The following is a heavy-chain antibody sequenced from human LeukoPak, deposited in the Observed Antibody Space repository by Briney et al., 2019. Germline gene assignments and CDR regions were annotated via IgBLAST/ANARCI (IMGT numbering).Heavy chain of an antibody. CDR3: TRPIPGYSGYDWLFDP. J-gene: IGHJ5*02. CDR1: GFTFSGSA. V-gene: IGHV3-73*01. Sequence: GGSLRLSCAASGFTFSGSAMPWVRQASGKGLEWVGRIRSKANSYATAYAASVKGRFTISRDDSKNTAYLQMNSLKTEDTAVYYCTRPIPGYSGYDWLFDPWGQGTLVTVSS. D-gene: IGHD5-12*01. CDR2: IRSKANSYAT.